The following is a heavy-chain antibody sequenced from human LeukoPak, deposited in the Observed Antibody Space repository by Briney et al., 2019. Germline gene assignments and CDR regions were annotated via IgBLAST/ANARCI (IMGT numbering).Heavy chain of an antibody. CDR1: GGSIRSGSHY. D-gene: IGHD3-22*01. Sequence: SETLSLTCTVSGGSIRSGSHYWAWIRQPPGKGLEWIVSIYYSGSTYYNPSLENRVTISIDTSKIHFSLKLSSLSAADTSVYYCAKRDDSGGNLVDLWGQGTLVTVS. CDR2: IYYSGST. CDR3: AKRDDSGGNLVDL. V-gene: IGHV4-39*02. J-gene: IGHJ4*02.